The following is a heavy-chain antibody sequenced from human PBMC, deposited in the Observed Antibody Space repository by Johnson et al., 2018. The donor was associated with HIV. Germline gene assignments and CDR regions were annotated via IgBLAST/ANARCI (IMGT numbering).Heavy chain of an antibody. Sequence: VQLVESGGGLVQPGGSLRLSCAASGFTFSSYWMSWVRQAPGKGLEWLANIKQDGSEDYYVDSLKGRFTISRDNAQNSLFLQMDSLRAADSAVYYCARDGVYSSPHDAFDIWGQGTMVTVSS. CDR2: IKQDGSED. CDR1: GFTFSSYW. CDR3: ARDGVYSSPHDAFDI. J-gene: IGHJ3*02. V-gene: IGHV3-7*05. D-gene: IGHD6-13*01.